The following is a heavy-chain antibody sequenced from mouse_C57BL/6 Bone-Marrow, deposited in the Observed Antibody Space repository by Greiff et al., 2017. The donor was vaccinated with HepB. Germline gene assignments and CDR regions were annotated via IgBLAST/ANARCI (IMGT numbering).Heavy chain of an antibody. Sequence: VQLQQSGAELVKPGASVQLSCTASGSNIKDYYMHWVKQRTEQGLEWIGRIDPEDGEPKYAPKFQGKATITADTSSNTAYLQLSSLTSEDTAVYYCARANWDPFAYWGLGTLVTVSA. V-gene: IGHV14-2*01. CDR3: ARANWDPFAY. J-gene: IGHJ3*01. CDR2: IDPEDGEP. CDR1: GSNIKDYY. D-gene: IGHD4-1*01.